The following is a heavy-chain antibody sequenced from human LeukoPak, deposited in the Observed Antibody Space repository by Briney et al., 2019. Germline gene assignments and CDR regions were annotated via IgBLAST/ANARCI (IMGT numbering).Heavy chain of an antibody. D-gene: IGHD2-15*01. V-gene: IGHV4-39*01. Sequence: PSETLSLTCSVSGGSISHSNSYWGWIRQPPGKGLEWVGSVYHSGTTYSNPSLKSRVTTSADTSKNLFSLKLSSLTAADTAVYFCARLRGYSFDVWGQGTLLTVAS. J-gene: IGHJ3*01. CDR2: VYHSGTT. CDR1: GGSISHSNSY. CDR3: ARLRGYSFDV.